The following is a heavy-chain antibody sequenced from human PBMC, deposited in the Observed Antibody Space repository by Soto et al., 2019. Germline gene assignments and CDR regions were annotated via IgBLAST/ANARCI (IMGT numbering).Heavy chain of an antibody. CDR1: GYTFAGYY. V-gene: IGHV1-2*02. CDR3: AREKAGPDSSGYGFDI. D-gene: IGHD3-22*01. J-gene: IGHJ3*02. CDR2: IDPSSGGT. Sequence: QVQLVQSGAEVMKPGASVKVSCKASGYTFAGYYAHWVRQAPGQGLEWMAWIDPSSGGTNYAQKFQGRVTMTSDTSINTAYMDLSRLRSDDTAVYYCAREKAGPDSSGYGFDIWGQGTMVTVSS.